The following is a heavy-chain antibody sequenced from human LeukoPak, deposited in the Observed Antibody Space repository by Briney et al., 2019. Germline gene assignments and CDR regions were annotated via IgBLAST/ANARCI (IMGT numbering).Heavy chain of an antibody. CDR3: ARDLYSGYDSDY. J-gene: IGHJ4*02. CDR2: IYTSGST. Sequence: PSETLSPTCTVSGGFISSYYWSWIRLPAGKGLEWIGRIYTSGSTNYNPSLKSRVTMSVDTSKNQFSLKLSSVTAADTAVYYCARDLYSGYDSDYWGQGTLVTVSS. CDR1: GGFISSYY. V-gene: IGHV4-4*07. D-gene: IGHD5-12*01.